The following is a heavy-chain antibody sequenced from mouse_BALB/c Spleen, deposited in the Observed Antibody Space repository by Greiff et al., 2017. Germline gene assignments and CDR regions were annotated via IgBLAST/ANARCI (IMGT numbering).Heavy chain of an antibody. CDR1: GYTFTSYW. CDR2: INPSTGYT. J-gene: IGHJ4*01. V-gene: IGHV1-7*01. Sequence: QVQLQQSGAELAKPGASVKMSCKASGYTFTSYWMHWVKQRPGQGLEWIGYINPSTGYTEYNQKFKDKATLTADKSSSTAYMQLSSLTSEDSAVYYCAREVYYGYDGDAMDYWGQGTSVTVSS. D-gene: IGHD2-2*01. CDR3: AREVYYGYDGDAMDY.